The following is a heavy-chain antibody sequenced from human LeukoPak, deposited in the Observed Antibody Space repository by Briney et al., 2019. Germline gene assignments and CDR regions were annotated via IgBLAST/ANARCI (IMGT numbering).Heavy chain of an antibody. CDR2: ISSRGSAK. CDR1: GFTFSDYY. V-gene: IGHV3-11*01. Sequence: GGSLRLSCAASGFTFSDYYMSWIRQAPGKGLEWVSYISSRGSAKYYADSVKGRFSISRDNAEKSLFLQMDSLRAEDTAIYYCARDDDRGGYRSPFNIWGQGTVVTVSS. J-gene: IGHJ3*02. D-gene: IGHD3-16*01. CDR3: ARDDDRGGYRSPFNI.